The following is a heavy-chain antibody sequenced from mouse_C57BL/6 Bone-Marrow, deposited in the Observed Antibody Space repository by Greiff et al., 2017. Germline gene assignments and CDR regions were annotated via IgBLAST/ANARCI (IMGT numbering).Heavy chain of an antibody. Sequence: QVQLQQPGAELVKPGASVKMSCKASGYTFTSYWITWVKQRPGQGLEWIGDIYPTSGRTNYNEKFKSKAILTVDTSSNTAYMQRSSLTSEDSAVFYCARSGPLGRSVDYWGQVTTLTVSS. CDR1: GYTFTSYW. D-gene: IGHD4-1*01. CDR3: ARSGPLGRSVDY. V-gene: IGHV1-55*01. CDR2: IYPTSGRT. J-gene: IGHJ2*01.